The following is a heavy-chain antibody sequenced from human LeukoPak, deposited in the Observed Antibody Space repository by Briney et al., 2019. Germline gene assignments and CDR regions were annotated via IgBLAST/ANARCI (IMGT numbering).Heavy chain of an antibody. J-gene: IGHJ4*02. CDR3: AKTTQSGGYYNFDY. Sequence: GGSLRLSCAASGFTFSSYAMSWVRQAPGKGLEWVSAISGSGGSTYYADSVKGRFTISRDNSKNTLHLQMNSLRAEDTAVYYCAKTTQSGGYYNFDYWGQGTLVTVSS. CDR1: GFTFSSYA. D-gene: IGHD3-22*01. V-gene: IGHV3-23*01. CDR2: ISGSGGST.